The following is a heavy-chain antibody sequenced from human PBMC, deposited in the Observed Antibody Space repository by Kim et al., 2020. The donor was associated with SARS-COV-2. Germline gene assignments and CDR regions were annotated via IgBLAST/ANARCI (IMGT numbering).Heavy chain of an antibody. CDR3: TRLRRNWFDP. CDR2: YT. J-gene: IGHJ5*02. V-gene: IGHV5-10-1*01. D-gene: IGHD4-17*01. Sequence: YTNYSPSFQGHVTISADKSISTAYLQWSSLKASDTAMYYCTRLRRNWFDPWGQGTLVTVSS.